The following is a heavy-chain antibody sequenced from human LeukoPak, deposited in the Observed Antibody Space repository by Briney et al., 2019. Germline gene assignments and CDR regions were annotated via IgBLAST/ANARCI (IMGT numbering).Heavy chain of an antibody. CDR3: AKDIKPLAVWFEFDY. CDR1: GFTFDDYA. V-gene: IGHV3-43D*03. J-gene: IGHJ4*02. Sequence: PGGSLRLSCAASGFTFDDYAMHWVRQAPGKGLEWVSLISWDGGSTYYADSVKGRFTISRDNSKNSLYLQMNSLRAEDTALYYCAKDIKPLAVWFEFDYWGQGTLVTVSS. D-gene: IGHD3-10*01. CDR2: ISWDGGST.